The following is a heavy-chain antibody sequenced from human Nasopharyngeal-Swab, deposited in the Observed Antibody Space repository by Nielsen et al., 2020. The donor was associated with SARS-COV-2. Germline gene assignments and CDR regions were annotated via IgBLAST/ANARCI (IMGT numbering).Heavy chain of an antibody. CDR3: ASTPSGYSSSWPFDY. V-gene: IGHV1-2*02. CDR1: GYTFTGYY. D-gene: IGHD6-13*01. Sequence: ASVKVSCKASGYTFTGYYMHWVRQAPGQGLEWMGWINPNSGGTNYAQKFQGRVTMTRGTSISTAYMELSRLRSDDTAVYYCASTPSGYSSSWPFDYWGQGTLVTVSS. J-gene: IGHJ4*02. CDR2: INPNSGGT.